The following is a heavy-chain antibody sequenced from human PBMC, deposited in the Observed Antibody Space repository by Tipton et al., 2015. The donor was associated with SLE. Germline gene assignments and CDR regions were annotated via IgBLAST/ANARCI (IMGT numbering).Heavy chain of an antibody. V-gene: IGHV4-4*07. Sequence: GLVKPSETLSLTCTVSGGSISGYYWSWIRQPAGQGLEWLGRVYSSGSTIYNPSIKSRITLSLDTSKNQFSLRVSSVTAADTAVYYCARGGGSYYDNWGQGTLVTVSS. CDR3: ARGGGSYYDN. J-gene: IGHJ4*02. CDR2: VYSSGST. D-gene: IGHD1-26*01. CDR1: GGSISGYY.